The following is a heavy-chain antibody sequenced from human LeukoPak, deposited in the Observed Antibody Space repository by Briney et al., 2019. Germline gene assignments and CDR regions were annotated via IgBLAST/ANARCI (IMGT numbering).Heavy chain of an antibody. CDR2: IYYSGST. CDR3: ARGRVDVLEWLFSPSAFDY. J-gene: IGHJ4*02. CDR1: GGSISSSSYY. Sequence: SETLSLTCTVSGGSISSSSYYWGWIRQPPGKGLEWIGSIYYSGSTYYNPSLKSRVTISVDTSKNQFSLKLSSVTAADTAVYYCARGRVDVLEWLFSPSAFDYWGQGTLVTVSS. V-gene: IGHV4-39*07. D-gene: IGHD3-3*01.